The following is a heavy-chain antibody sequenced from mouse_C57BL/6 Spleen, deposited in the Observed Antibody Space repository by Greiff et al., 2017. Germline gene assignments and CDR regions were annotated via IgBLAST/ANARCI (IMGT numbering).Heavy chain of an antibody. CDR1: GFTFSSYG. D-gene: IGHD1-1*01. CDR2: ISSGGSYT. V-gene: IGHV5-6*02. J-gene: IGHJ4*01. Sequence: EVMLVGSGGDLMKPGGSLKLSCAASGFTFSSYGMSWVRQTPDKRLEWVATISSGGSYTYYPDSVKGRFTISRDNAKNTLYLQMSSLKSEDTAMYYCARRGYYGSSYKDAMDYWGQGTSVTVSS. CDR3: ARRGYYGSSYKDAMDY.